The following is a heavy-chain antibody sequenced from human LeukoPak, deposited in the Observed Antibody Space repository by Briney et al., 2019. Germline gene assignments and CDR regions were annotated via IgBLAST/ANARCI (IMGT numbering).Heavy chain of an antibody. CDR1: GGSISSSSYY. CDR2: IYYSGST. V-gene: IGHV4-39*07. D-gene: IGHD3-16*02. CDR3: ARPSTRGVWGSYRWPSGFDP. J-gene: IGHJ5*02. Sequence: PSETLSLTCTVSGGSISSSSYYWGWIRQPPGKGLEWIGSIYYSGSTYYNPSLKSRVTISVDTSKNQFSLKLSSVTAADTAVYYCARPSTRGVWGSYRWPSGFDPWGQGTLVTVSS.